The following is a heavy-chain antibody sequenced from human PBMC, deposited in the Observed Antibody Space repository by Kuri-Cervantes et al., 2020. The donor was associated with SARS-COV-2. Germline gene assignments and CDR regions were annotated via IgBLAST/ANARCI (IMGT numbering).Heavy chain of an antibody. V-gene: IGHV1-18*01. Sequence: ASVKVSCKASGYTFTSYGISWVRQAPGQGPEWMGWISAYNGNTNYAQKLQGRVTMTTDTSTSTAYMEMRSLSSNDTAVYYCARSGTVLWFGELFPGKTGNWFDPWGQTTLVTVSS. CDR2: ISAYNGNT. J-gene: IGHJ5*02. CDR1: GYTFTSYG. CDR3: ARSGTVLWFGELFPGKTGNWFDP. D-gene: IGHD3-10*01.